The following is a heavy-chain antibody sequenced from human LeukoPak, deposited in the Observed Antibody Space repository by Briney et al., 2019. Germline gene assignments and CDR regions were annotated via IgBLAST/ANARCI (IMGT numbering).Heavy chain of an antibody. CDR2: IYSGGST. Sequence: GGSLRLSCAASGFTVSSNYMSWVRQAPGKGLEWVSVIYSGGSTYYADSVKGRFTISRDNSKNTLYHQMTSLKAEDTAVYYGARDLIGGRRLPSGGWGQGTLVTVSS. V-gene: IGHV3-53*01. CDR1: GFTVSSNY. D-gene: IGHD7-27*01. CDR3: ARDLIGGRRLPSGG. J-gene: IGHJ4*02.